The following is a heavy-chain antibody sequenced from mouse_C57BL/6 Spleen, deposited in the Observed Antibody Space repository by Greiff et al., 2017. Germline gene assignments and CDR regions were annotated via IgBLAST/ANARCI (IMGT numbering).Heavy chain of an antibody. Sequence: QVQLQQSGAELVRPGTSVKVSCKASGYAFTNYLIEWVKQRPGQGLEWIGVINPGSGGTNYNEKFKGKATLTADKSSSTSYMQLSSLTSEDSAVYFCARRGNYYGRSPLDYWGQGTTLTVSS. CDR1: GYAFTNYL. CDR3: ARRGNYYGRSPLDY. CDR2: INPGSGGT. V-gene: IGHV1-54*01. J-gene: IGHJ2*01. D-gene: IGHD1-1*01.